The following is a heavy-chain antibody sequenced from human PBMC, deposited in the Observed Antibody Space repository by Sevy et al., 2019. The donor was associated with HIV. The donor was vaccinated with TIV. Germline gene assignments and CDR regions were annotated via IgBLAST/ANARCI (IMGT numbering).Heavy chain of an antibody. D-gene: IGHD3-10*01. J-gene: IGHJ4*02. V-gene: IGHV3-7*01. Sequence: GGSLRLSCAASGFNFNAYWMNWVRQAPGKGLEWVANIKYDGSEIYYVDSVRGRFTISKDNAKNLAYLQMNSLIAEDTAVYYCVRAMVIEGGFWGQGTLVTVSS. CDR3: VRAMVIEGGF. CDR2: IKYDGSEI. CDR1: GFNFNAYW.